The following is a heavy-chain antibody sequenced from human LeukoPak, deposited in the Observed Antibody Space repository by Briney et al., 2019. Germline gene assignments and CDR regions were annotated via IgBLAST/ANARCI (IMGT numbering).Heavy chain of an antibody. V-gene: IGHV3-23*01. Sequence: GGSLRLSCAASGFTFNSYAMSWVRQAPGKGLEWVSAISGSGGSTYYADSVKGRFTISRDNSKNTLYLQMNSLRAEDTAVYYCAKGLGSGNYYYSYGMDVWGQGTTVTVSS. CDR3: AKGLGSGNYYYSYGMDV. D-gene: IGHD3-10*01. J-gene: IGHJ6*02. CDR2: ISGSGGST. CDR1: GFTFNSYA.